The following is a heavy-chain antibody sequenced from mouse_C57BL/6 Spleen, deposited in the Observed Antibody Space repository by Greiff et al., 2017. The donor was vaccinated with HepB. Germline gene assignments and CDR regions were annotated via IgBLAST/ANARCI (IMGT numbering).Heavy chain of an antibody. D-gene: IGHD2-1*01. J-gene: IGHJ4*01. CDR2: IDPSDSYT. V-gene: IGHV1-69*01. CDR1: GYTFTSYW. CDR3: ARGSTYAMDY. Sequence: QLQQPGAELVMPGASVKLSCKASGYTFTSYWMHWVKQRPGQGLEWIGEIDPSDSYTNYNQKFKGKSTLTVDKSSSTAYMQLSSLTSEDSAVYYCARGSTYAMDYWGQGTSVTVSS.